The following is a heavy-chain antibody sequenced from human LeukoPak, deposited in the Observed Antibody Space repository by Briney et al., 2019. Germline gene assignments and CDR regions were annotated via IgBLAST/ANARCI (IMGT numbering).Heavy chain of an antibody. CDR2: ISPGGGTT. D-gene: IGHD2-2*02. CDR3: FVDIVVVPAAIGSDAFDI. V-gene: IGHV3-23*01. Sequence: GGSLRLSCAVSGFAFGSEAMSWVRQSPARGLEWVASISPGGGTTYYADYVKGRFTISRDNSNNSLFVQMNSLRAEDTAVYYCFVDIVVVPAAIGSDAFDIWGQGTMVTVSS. J-gene: IGHJ3*02. CDR1: GFAFGSEA.